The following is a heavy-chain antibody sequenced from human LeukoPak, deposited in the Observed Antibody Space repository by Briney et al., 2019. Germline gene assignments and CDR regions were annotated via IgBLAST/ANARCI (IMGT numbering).Heavy chain of an antibody. CDR2: SSSSGSTI. Sequence: PGGSLRLSCAASGFTFSSYWMSWVRQAPGKGLEWVSYSSSSGSTIYYAASVKGRFTISRDNAKNSLYLQMNSLRTEDTAVYSCARYYYDSSGYYYFDYWGQGTLVTVSS. CDR1: GFTFSSYW. D-gene: IGHD3-22*01. J-gene: IGHJ4*02. V-gene: IGHV3-48*04. CDR3: ARYYYDSSGYYYFDY.